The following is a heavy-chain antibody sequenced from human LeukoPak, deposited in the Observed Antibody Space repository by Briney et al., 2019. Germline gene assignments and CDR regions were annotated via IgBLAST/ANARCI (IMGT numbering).Heavy chain of an antibody. Sequence: HPGRSLGLSCAASGFTVSNYWMIWVRQAQGKGLEWVGNIKEDGSEKRYADSVRGRFTISRDNAQTSIYPQMNSLRAEDTAVYYCARASKPWLQLTWGQGTLVTVSS. CDR2: IKEDGSEK. CDR1: GFTVSNYW. D-gene: IGHD5-24*01. CDR3: ARASKPWLQLT. J-gene: IGHJ5*02. V-gene: IGHV3-7*05.